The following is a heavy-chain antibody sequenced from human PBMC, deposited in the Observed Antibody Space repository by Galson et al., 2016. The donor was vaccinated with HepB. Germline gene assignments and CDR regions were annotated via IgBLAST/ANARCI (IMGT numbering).Heavy chain of an antibody. Sequence: SLRLSCAASGFTFSSYAMHWVRQAPGKGLEWVAVISYDGGNKYSADSVKGRFTISRDNSKNTLFLEMNSLGPEDTAVYYCARVMYDLRDYYHYYGMDVWGQGTTVTVSS. CDR2: ISYDGGNK. V-gene: IGHV3-30*04. J-gene: IGHJ6*02. CDR3: ARVMYDLRDYYHYYGMDV. CDR1: GFTFSSYA. D-gene: IGHD3-3*01.